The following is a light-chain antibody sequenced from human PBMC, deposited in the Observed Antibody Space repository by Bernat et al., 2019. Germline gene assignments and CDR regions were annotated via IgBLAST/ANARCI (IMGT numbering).Light chain of an antibody. CDR1: SRDVHAYNY. CDR3: CSYVDSYTWV. CDR2: DVT. V-gene: IGLV2-11*01. J-gene: IGLJ3*02. Sequence: QSALTQPRSVSGSPGQSLTISCTGASRDVHAYNYVSWYQQHPGTAPKLLIYDVTKRPSGVPGRFSGSKSVNTASLTISGLQAVDEADYYCCSYVDSYTWVFGGGTKLTVL.